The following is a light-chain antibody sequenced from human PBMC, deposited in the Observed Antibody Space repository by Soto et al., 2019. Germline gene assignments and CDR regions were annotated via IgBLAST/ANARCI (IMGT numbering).Light chain of an antibody. CDR1: QNISSY. Sequence: IVLTQSPATLSLSPGKRATLSCRASQNISSYLIWYQQKPGHAPRLLISGASTGATGVPATFSGSGSGTEFTLTINSLQSEDFAIYYCQQYNKWPWTFGQGTKVDI. V-gene: IGKV3-15*01. J-gene: IGKJ1*01. CDR2: GAS. CDR3: QQYNKWPWT.